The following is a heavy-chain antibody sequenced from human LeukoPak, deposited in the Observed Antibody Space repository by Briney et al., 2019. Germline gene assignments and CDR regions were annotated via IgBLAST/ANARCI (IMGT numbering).Heavy chain of an antibody. CDR3: ARSSYRGPYYFDY. CDR1: GGSFGGYY. D-gene: IGHD5-18*01. J-gene: IGHJ4*02. Sequence: PSETLSLTCAVYGGSFGGYYWSWIRQPPGKGLEWTGEINHSGSTNYNPSLKSRVTISVDTSKNQFSLKLSSVTAADTAVYYCARSSYRGPYYFDYWGQGTLVTVSS. V-gene: IGHV4-34*01. CDR2: INHSGST.